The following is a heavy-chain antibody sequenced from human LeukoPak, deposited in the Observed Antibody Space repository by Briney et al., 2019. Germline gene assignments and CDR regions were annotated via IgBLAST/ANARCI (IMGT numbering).Heavy chain of an antibody. V-gene: IGHV4-4*07. CDR2: KYARGSS. D-gene: IGHD2-15*01. Sequence: PSETLSLTCTVSGGSISNYYWSWIRQPAGKGLEWIGRKYARGSSNYNPPVQSRVTMSVDTSKNQFSLKLRSVTAADTAVYYCARGRYCSADVCTGGDSFDIWGQGTMVSVSP. CDR3: ARGRYCSADVCTGGDSFDI. J-gene: IGHJ3*02. CDR1: GGSISNYY.